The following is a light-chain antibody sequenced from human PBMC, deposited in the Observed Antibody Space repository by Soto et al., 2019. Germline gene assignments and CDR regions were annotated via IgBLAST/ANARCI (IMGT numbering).Light chain of an antibody. J-gene: IGKJ1*01. Sequence: DIQMTQSPSTLPASVGDRVTITCRASPSISNWLAWYQEKQGTAPKLLIYHASTLESGVPSRFSGSGSGTEFPLTIRSLQPDDFATSYCQQYMSYSFGQGTKVEIK. CDR3: QQYMSYS. CDR1: PSISNW. CDR2: HAS. V-gene: IGKV1-5*01.